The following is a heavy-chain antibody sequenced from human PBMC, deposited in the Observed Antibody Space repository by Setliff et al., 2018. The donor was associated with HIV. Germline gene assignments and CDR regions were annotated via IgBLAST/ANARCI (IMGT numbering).Heavy chain of an antibody. CDR3: ARDPAPSSSASYFQH. J-gene: IGHJ1*01. Sequence: ASVKVSCKASGYTFTSYYMHWVRQAPGQGLEWMGIINPGSGSTTYAQKFQGRVTMTRDTSTSTVYMELSSLRSEDTAVYYCARDPAPSSSASYFQHWGQGTQVTVSS. CDR1: GYTFTSYY. D-gene: IGHD6-6*01. CDR2: INPGSGST. V-gene: IGHV1-46*01.